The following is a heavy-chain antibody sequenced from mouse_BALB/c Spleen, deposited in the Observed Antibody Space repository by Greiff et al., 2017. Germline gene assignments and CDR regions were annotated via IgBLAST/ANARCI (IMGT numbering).Heavy chain of an antibody. CDR2: ISYSGST. CDR1: GYSITSDYA. V-gene: IGHV3-2*02. J-gene: IGHJ3*01. Sequence: ESGPGLVKPSQSLSLTCTVTGYSITSDYAWNWIRQFPGNKLEWMGYISYSGSTSYNPSLKSRISITRDTSKNQFFLQLNSVTTEDTATYYCARGPLLRSSWFAYWGQGTLVTVSA. D-gene: IGHD1-1*01. CDR3: ARGPLLRSSWFAY.